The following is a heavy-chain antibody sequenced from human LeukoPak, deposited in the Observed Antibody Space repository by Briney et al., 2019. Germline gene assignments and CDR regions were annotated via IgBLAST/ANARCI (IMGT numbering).Heavy chain of an antibody. CDR3: ARQNDFRLDY. J-gene: IGHJ4*02. D-gene: IGHD3-3*01. CDR1: GYTFSSYW. V-gene: IGHV5-51*01. CDR2: IYPGDSDT. Sequence: AESLKISCKGSGYTFSSYWIGWVRQIPGKGLEWMGIIYPGDSDTRYSPSLQGQVTISVDTSIGTAYLQWSSLKASDTAIYYCARQNDFRLDYWGQGTLVTVSS.